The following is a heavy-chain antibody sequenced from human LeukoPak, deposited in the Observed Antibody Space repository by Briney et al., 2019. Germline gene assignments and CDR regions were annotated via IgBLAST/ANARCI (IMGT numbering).Heavy chain of an antibody. J-gene: IGHJ3*02. Sequence: GGSLRLSCAASGFTFSSYAMNWVRQAPGKGLEWVSSITSSSTYIYYADSVKGRFAISRDNSKNTLYLQMNSLRAEDTAVYYCVQEGPRGLAFDIWGQGTKVTVSS. CDR2: ITSSSTYI. CDR1: GFTFSSYA. CDR3: VQEGPRGLAFDI. V-gene: IGHV3-21*04.